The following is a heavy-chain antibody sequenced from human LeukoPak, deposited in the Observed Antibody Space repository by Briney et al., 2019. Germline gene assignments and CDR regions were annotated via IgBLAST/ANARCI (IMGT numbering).Heavy chain of an antibody. V-gene: IGHV3-30*18. Sequence: PGGSLRLSCAASGFTFSSYGMHWVRQAPGKGLEWVAVISYDGSNKYYADSVKGRFTISRDNSKNTLYLQMNSLRAEDTAVYYCAKEDYGDYISAFDIWGQGTMVTVSS. D-gene: IGHD4-17*01. CDR1: GFTFSSYG. CDR2: ISYDGSNK. CDR3: AKEDYGDYISAFDI. J-gene: IGHJ3*02.